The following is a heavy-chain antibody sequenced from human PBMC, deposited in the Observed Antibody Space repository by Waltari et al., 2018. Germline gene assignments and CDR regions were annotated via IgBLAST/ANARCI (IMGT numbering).Heavy chain of an antibody. D-gene: IGHD4-17*01. J-gene: IGHJ4*02. Sequence: QVQLQVSGPGLVKPHQTLSLTCPVSVGSIISGRYYWSWIRQPAGKGLEWIGRIYTRGSTNYNPSLKSRVTISVDTTKNQFSLKQSSVTAADTAVYYCARGDGDYGDYNYFDYWGQGTLVTVSS. CDR1: VGSIISGRYY. V-gene: IGHV4-61*02. CDR2: IYTRGST. CDR3: ARGDGDYGDYNYFDY.